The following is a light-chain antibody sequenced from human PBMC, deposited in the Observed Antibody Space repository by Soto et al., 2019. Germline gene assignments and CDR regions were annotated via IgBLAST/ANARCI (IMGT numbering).Light chain of an antibody. J-gene: IGLJ3*02. V-gene: IGLV2-14*01. Sequence: QSALTQPASVSGSPGQSITISCTGTSSDVGGYNYVSWYQQHPGKAPKLMIYEVSNRPSGVSNRFSGSKSGNTASLTISGLQTEDEADYYCSSFTSINTWVFGGEAKVTVL. CDR3: SSFTSINTWV. CDR1: SSDVGGYNY. CDR2: EVS.